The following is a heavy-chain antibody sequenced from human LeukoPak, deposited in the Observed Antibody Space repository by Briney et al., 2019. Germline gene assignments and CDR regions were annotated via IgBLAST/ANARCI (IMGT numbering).Heavy chain of an antibody. Sequence: GGSLRLSCAASGFTFGNYAMSWVRQAPGKGLEWVSVISASGRNTHYSDSAKGQFTISRDNSKNTLYLQMSSLRAEDTAVYYCVRRGSNYPYYMDVWGKGTTVTVSS. J-gene: IGHJ6*03. D-gene: IGHD4-11*01. CDR3: VRRGSNYPYYMDV. V-gene: IGHV3-23*01. CDR2: ISASGRNT. CDR1: GFTFGNYA.